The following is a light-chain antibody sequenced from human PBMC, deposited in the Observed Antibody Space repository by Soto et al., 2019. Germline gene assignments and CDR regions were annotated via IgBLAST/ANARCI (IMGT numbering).Light chain of an antibody. J-gene: IGKJ3*01. CDR1: QSVSSNY. CDR3: KPYGSSPFT. Sequence: EIVLTQTPGTLSLSPGERATLSCRASQSVSSNYLAWYQQKPGQAPRLLIYGASSRATGIPDRFSRSGSGTDCTLTISRLEPEDFAVYYCKPYGSSPFTFGPGTKVDIK. CDR2: GAS. V-gene: IGKV3-20*01.